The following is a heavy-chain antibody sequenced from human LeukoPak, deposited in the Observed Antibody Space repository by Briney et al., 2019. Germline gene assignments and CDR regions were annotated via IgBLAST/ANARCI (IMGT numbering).Heavy chain of an antibody. Sequence: PVASVKVSCKASGGTFSSYAISWVRQAPGQGLEWMGRIIPILGIANYAQKFQGRVTITADKSTSTAYMELSSLRSEDTAVYYCARDLSGSYLVYWGQGTLVTVSS. CDR3: ARDLSGSYLVY. J-gene: IGHJ4*02. CDR2: IIPILGIA. V-gene: IGHV1-69*04. D-gene: IGHD1-26*01. CDR1: GGTFSSYA.